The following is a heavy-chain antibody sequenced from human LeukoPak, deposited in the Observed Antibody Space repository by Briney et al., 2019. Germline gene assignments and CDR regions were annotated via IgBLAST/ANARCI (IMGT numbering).Heavy chain of an antibody. CDR1: GFTFSSYW. CDR3: ARDLWFGDVDY. CDR2: IKQDGSEK. V-gene: IGHV3-7*01. D-gene: IGHD3-10*01. Sequence: GGSLRLSCAASGFTFSSYWMSWVRQAPGKGLEWVANIKQDGSEKYYVDSVKGRFTISRDNAKNSLYLQMNSLRAKDTAVYYCARDLWFGDVDYWGQGTLVTVSS. J-gene: IGHJ4*02.